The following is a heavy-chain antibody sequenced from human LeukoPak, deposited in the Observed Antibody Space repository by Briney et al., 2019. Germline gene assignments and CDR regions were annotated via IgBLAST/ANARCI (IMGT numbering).Heavy chain of an antibody. CDR2: IYTSGST. D-gene: IGHD6-13*01. CDR1: GGSIRSYY. CDR3: ARGAIAAAHWYFDH. Sequence: SETLSLTCTVSGGSIRSYYWSWIRQPAGKGLEWIGRIYTSGSTNYNPSLKSRVTMSVDTSKNQFSLKLSSVTAADTAVYYCARGAIAAAHWYFDHWGRGTLVTVSS. V-gene: IGHV4-4*07. J-gene: IGHJ2*01.